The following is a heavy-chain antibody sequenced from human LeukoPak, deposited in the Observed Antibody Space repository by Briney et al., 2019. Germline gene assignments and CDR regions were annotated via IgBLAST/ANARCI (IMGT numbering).Heavy chain of an antibody. CDR3: AGIAAAGLSRFDY. CDR2: IHYSGST. CDR1: GGSFSGYY. J-gene: IGHJ4*02. D-gene: IGHD6-13*01. Sequence: SETLSLTCAVYGGSFSGYYWSWIRQPPGKGLEWIGYIHYSGSTNYNPSLKSRVTISVDTSKNQFTLKLSSVTAADTAVYYCAGIAAAGLSRFDYWGQGTLVTVSS. V-gene: IGHV4-59*01.